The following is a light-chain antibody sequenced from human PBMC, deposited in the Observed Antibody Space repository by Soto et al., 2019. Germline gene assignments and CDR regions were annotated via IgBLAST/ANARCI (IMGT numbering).Light chain of an antibody. Sequence: EIVLTQSPATLSLSPGERATLSCRASQTVSSYLAWYQHKPGQAPRLLVYDASDRATGIPCRFSGSGSGTDFTLTISSLEPEDFAVYYCQQRRTFGQGTRLEIK. CDR2: DAS. CDR1: QTVSSY. CDR3: QQRRT. V-gene: IGKV3-11*01. J-gene: IGKJ5*01.